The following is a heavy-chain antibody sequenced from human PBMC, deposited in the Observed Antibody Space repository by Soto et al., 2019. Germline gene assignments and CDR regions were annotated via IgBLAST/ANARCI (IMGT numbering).Heavy chain of an antibody. CDR2: ISGSGGST. Sequence: GGSLRLSCAASGFTFSSYAMSWVRQAPGKGLEWVSAISGSGGSTYYADSVKGRFTISRDNSKNTLYLQMNSLRAEDTAVYYCAKDRSSSRDYYYYGMDVWGQGTTVTVSS. V-gene: IGHV3-23*01. D-gene: IGHD6-13*01. J-gene: IGHJ6*02. CDR1: GFTFSSYA. CDR3: AKDRSSSRDYYYYGMDV.